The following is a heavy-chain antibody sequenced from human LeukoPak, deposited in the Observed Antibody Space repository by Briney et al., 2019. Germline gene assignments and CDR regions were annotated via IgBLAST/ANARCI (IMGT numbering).Heavy chain of an antibody. V-gene: IGHV4-38-2*02. Sequence: SETLSLTCTVSGYSISSGYYWGWIRQPPGKGLEWIGTIFHSGSTYSNPSLKSRVTISVDTSKNQFSLKLSSVTAADTAVYYCARLGVLWFGELSTPYYYYYYMDVWGKGTTVTISS. J-gene: IGHJ6*03. CDR2: IFHSGST. D-gene: IGHD3-10*01. CDR1: GYSISSGYY. CDR3: ARLGVLWFGELSTPYYYYYYMDV.